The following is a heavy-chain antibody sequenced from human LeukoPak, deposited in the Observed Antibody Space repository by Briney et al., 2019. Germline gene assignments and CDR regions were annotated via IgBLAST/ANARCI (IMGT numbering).Heavy chain of an antibody. CDR3: ARGGGSGWYSSENWFDP. D-gene: IGHD6-19*01. V-gene: IGHV1-2*02. CDR1: GYTFTGYY. J-gene: IGHJ5*02. Sequence: ASVKVSCKASGYTFTGYYMHWVRQAPGQGLEWMGWINPNSGGTNYAQKFQGRVTMTRDTSISTAYMELSRLRSDDTAVYYCARGGGSGWYSSENWFDPWGQGTLVTVSS. CDR2: INPNSGGT.